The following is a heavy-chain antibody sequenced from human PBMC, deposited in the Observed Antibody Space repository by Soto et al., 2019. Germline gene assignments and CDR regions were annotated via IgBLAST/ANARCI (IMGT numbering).Heavy chain of an antibody. CDR3: AHRLGSRGSFEY. CDR1: GFSLTTSGLG. CDR2: IYWNDDK. J-gene: IGHJ4*02. V-gene: IGHV2-5*01. D-gene: IGHD6-25*01. Sequence: SGHTLVNPTQTLTLTCSFSGFSLTTSGLGVAWIRQPPGKALELLALIYWNDDKRYSPSLKNRLTITKDTSKNQVVLTLTNMDPVDTATYYCAHRLGSRGSFEYWSQGSMVTVSS.